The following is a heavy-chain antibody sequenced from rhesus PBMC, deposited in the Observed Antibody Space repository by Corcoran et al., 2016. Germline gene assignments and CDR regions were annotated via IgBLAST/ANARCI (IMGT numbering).Heavy chain of an antibody. Sequence: QVQLQESGPGVVKPSETLSLTCAVSGGSISDSYRWSWIRQPPGKGLEWIGYIYGRSTSTNYNPALKSRVTISKDTSKNQFSLKLSSVTAADTAVYYCARGSRYFDYWGQGVLVTVSS. V-gene: IGHV4S10*01. J-gene: IGHJ4*01. CDR2: IYGRSTST. D-gene: IGHD2-39*01. CDR3: ARGSRYFDY. CDR1: GGSISDSYR.